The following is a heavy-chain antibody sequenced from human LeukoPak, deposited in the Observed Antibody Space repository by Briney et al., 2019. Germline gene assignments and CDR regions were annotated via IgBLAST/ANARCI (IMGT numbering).Heavy chain of an antibody. J-gene: IGHJ3*01. D-gene: IGHD3-22*01. Sequence: PGWSLRLSCAASGFLFSSYSMDWVRQAPREGLGWVAQISYDGINQYYADSVTGRFTISRDNSKNTLYLQMASLRAEDTAVYYCASAMIVGNHGAFDVWGQGTMVTVSS. V-gene: IGHV3-30*01. CDR2: ISYDGINQ. CDR3: ASAMIVGNHGAFDV. CDR1: GFLFSSYS.